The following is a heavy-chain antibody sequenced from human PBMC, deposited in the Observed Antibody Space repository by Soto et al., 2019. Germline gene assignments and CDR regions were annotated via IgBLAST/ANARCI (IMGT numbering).Heavy chain of an antibody. J-gene: IGHJ4*02. Sequence: PSETLSLTCTVSGGSISSSSYYWGWIRQPPGKGLEWIGSIYYSGSTYYNLSLKSRVTISVDTSKNQFSLKLSSVTAADTAVYFCARLPGYRSGDSCRIDYWGQGTLVTVSS. V-gene: IGHV4-39*01. CDR3: ARLPGYRSGDSCRIDY. D-gene: IGHD2-15*01. CDR1: GGSISSSSYY. CDR2: IYYSGST.